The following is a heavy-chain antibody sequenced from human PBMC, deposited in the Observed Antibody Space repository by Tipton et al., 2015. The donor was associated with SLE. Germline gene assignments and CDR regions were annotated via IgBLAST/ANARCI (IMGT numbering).Heavy chain of an antibody. Sequence: TLSLTCTVSGDSITDSGYSWNWVRQHPGAGLEWIGSIYYTGTTFYNPSLESRVTISQDTSKNQFSLKLTSVTAADTAVYYCARGHPHIVLVIGGGWFDPWGQGTLVTVSS. D-gene: IGHD2-21*01. V-gene: IGHV4-39*07. CDR2: IYYTGTT. J-gene: IGHJ5*02. CDR3: ARGHPHIVLVIGGGWFDP. CDR1: GDSITDSGYS.